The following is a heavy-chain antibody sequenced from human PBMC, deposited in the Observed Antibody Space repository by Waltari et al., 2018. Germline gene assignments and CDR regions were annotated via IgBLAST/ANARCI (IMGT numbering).Heavy chain of an antibody. V-gene: IGHV4-4*02. CDR1: GDSMSSTDW. D-gene: IGHD2-15*01. CDR2: IQRSGRT. J-gene: IGHJ4*02. CDR3: ARDRGRGIYLDS. Sequence: QMQLQESGPGLVKPSGTLSVTCTVSGDSMSSTDWWSWVRQSPEKGLEWIGQIQRSGRTNYNPSLESRVTISIDTSNNQFSLKVTSTTAADTAVYYCARDRGRGIYLDSWGRGTLVTVSP.